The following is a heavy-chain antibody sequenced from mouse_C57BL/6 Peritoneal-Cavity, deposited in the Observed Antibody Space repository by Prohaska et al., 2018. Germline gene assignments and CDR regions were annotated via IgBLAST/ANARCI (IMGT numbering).Heavy chain of an antibody. CDR2: LRLKSDNYAT. CDR1: GFTFSNYW. V-gene: IGHV6-3*01. J-gene: IGHJ3*01. Sequence: EVQLEESGGGLVQPGGSMKLSCVASGFTFSNYWMNWVRQSPEKWLEWVAPLRLKSDNYATHYAEAVKGRFRISRDKSKSTVYLQMKNLRAKHSEIYYCKGPAAWFAYRDQGTLVTVSA. CDR3: KGPAAWFAY.